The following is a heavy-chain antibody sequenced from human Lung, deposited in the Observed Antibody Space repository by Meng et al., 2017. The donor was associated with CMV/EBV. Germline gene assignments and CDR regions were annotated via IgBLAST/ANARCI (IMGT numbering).Heavy chain of an antibody. J-gene: IGHJ6*02. CDR1: GFTFSSYS. Sequence: GGSXRLSCAASGFTFSSYSMNWVRQAPGKGLEWVSSISSSSSYIYYADSVKGRFTISRDNAKNSLYLQMNSLRAEDTAVYYCARWERTAMDPYYYYGMDVWXQGTXVTVSS. CDR2: ISSSSSYI. D-gene: IGHD5-18*01. V-gene: IGHV3-21*01. CDR3: ARWERTAMDPYYYYGMDV.